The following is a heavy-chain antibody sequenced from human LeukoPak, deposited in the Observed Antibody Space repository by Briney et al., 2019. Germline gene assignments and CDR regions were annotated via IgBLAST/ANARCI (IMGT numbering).Heavy chain of an antibody. D-gene: IGHD3-22*01. CDR3: ASSGGYYDSSGYYAHFDY. Sequence: SETLSLTCTVSGGSISSGSYYWSWIRQPAGKGLEWIGRIYTSGSTNYNPSLKSRVTISVDTSKNQFSLKLSSVTAADTAVYYCASSGGYYDSSGYYAHFDYWGQGTLVTVSS. CDR2: IYTSGST. CDR1: GGSISSGSYY. J-gene: IGHJ4*02. V-gene: IGHV4-61*02.